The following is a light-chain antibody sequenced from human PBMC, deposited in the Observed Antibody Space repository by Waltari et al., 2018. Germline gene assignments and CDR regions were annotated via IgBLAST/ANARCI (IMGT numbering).Light chain of an antibody. CDR3: NSYTTSSTWV. Sequence: QSALTQPASVSGSPGQPITIPCTGTSSDIGAYNYVSWYQHLPGKAPKLIISEVRRRPSGVSNRFSGSKSGNMASLTISGLQAEDEADYYCNSYTTSSTWVFGGGTKLTVL. J-gene: IGLJ3*02. V-gene: IGLV2-14*01. CDR2: EVR. CDR1: SSDIGAYNY.